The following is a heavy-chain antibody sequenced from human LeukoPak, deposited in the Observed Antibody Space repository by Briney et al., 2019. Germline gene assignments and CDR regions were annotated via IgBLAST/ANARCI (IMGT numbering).Heavy chain of an antibody. Sequence: GGSLRLSCVASGFIFSNYGMHWVRQAPGKGLEWVATISYDGSNTYYVDYVKGRFTISRDNSKNTLYLQMNSLRPEDTAMYFCAKDRPDIVVVPVAVRSLPLNGMDVWGQGTSVTVSS. CDR2: ISYDGSNT. V-gene: IGHV3-30*18. CDR3: AKDRPDIVVVPVAVRSLPLNGMDV. D-gene: IGHD2-2*01. J-gene: IGHJ6*02. CDR1: GFIFSNYG.